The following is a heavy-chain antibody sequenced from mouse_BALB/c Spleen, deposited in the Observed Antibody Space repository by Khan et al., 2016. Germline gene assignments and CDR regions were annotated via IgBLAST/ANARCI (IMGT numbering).Heavy chain of an antibody. Sequence: QVQLQQSGAELVRPGSSVKISCTASGYAFSSSWMNWVKQRPGQGLEWIGQIYPGAGDTNYNGKFKGKATLTADKSSSTAYMQLSSLTSEDSAVYFCARGVGPDDWGPGTTLTVSS. V-gene: IGHV1-80*01. CDR2: IYPGAGDT. D-gene: IGHD4-1*01. J-gene: IGHJ2*01. CDR1: GYAFSSSW. CDR3: ARGVGPDD.